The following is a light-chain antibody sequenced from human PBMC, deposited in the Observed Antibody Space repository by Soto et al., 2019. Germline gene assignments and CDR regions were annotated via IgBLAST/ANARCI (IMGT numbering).Light chain of an antibody. Sequence: QSALTQSPSASGTPGQRVTISCSGSSSNIGSNYVYWYQQLPGTAPKLLIYRNNQRPSGVPDRFSGSKSGTSASLAISGLRSEDEADYYCAAWDDSLSGQVFGTG. CDR2: RNN. CDR1: SSNIGSNY. J-gene: IGLJ1*01. V-gene: IGLV1-47*01. CDR3: AAWDDSLSGQV.